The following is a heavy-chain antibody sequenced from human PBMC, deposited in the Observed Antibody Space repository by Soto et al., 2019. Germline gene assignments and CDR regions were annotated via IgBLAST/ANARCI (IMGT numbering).Heavy chain of an antibody. CDR1: GFTFSSYA. D-gene: IGHD6-13*01. Sequence: GESLKISCAASGFTFSSYAMSWVRQAPGKGLEWVSAISGSGGSTYYADSVKGRFTISRDNSKNTLYLKMNSLRAEDTAVYYCATVPTSSWYSDYYYYYMDVWGKGTTVTVSS. V-gene: IGHV3-23*01. CDR3: ATVPTSSWYSDYYYYYMDV. J-gene: IGHJ6*03. CDR2: ISGSGGST.